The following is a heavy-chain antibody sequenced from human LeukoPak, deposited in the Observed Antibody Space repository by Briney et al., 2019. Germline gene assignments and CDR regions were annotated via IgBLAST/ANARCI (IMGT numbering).Heavy chain of an antibody. CDR2: IRYDGSNK. J-gene: IGHJ5*02. CDR3: AKDLNSGSNHNWLDP. Sequence: GGSLRLSCAASGFTFSSYGMHWVRQAPGKGLEWVAFIRYDGSNKYYADSVKGRFTISRDNSKNTLYLQMNSLRAEDTAVYYGAKDLNSGSNHNWLDPWGQGPWSPSPQ. D-gene: IGHD1-26*01. V-gene: IGHV3-30*02. CDR1: GFTFSSYG.